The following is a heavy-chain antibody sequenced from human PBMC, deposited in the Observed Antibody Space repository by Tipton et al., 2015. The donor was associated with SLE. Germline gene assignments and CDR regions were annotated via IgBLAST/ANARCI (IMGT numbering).Heavy chain of an antibody. CDR2: ISYDGSNK. D-gene: IGHD3-3*01. CDR1: GFTFSSYA. V-gene: IGHV3-30*03. CDR3: ARERDFWSGYYTADV. Sequence: SLRLSCAASGFTFSSYAMHWVRQAPGKGLEWVAVISYDGSNKYYADSVKGRFTISRDNAKNSLFLQMNSLRAEDTAIYYCARERDFWSGYYTADVWGQGTTVTVSS. J-gene: IGHJ6*02.